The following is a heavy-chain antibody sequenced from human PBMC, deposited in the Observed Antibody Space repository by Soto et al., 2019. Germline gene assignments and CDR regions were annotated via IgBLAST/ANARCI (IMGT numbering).Heavy chain of an antibody. D-gene: IGHD3-16*01. CDR3: AREGLNFYVWGARFDP. J-gene: IGHJ5*02. CDR1: GGSISSYY. CDR2: IYTSGST. Sequence: QVQLQESGPGLVKPSETLFLTCTVSGGSISSYYWSWIRQPTGKGLEWIGRIYTSGSTNYNPSLKSRVTMSVDTSKNQFSLKLSSVTAADTAVYYCAREGLNFYVWGARFDPWGQGTLVTVSS. V-gene: IGHV4-4*07.